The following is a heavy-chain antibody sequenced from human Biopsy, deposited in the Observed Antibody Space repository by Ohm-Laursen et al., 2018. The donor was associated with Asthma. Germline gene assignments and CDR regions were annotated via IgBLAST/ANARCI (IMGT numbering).Heavy chain of an antibody. J-gene: IGHJ4*02. Sequence: SLRLSCTASGFTFSSYSMNWVRQAPGKGLEWVSYISSSSSTIYYADSVKGRFTISGDNAKNSLYLQMNSLRDEDTAVYYCARPRWGPYGYWGQGTLVTVSS. D-gene: IGHD4-17*01. V-gene: IGHV3-48*02. CDR2: ISSSSSTI. CDR1: GFTFSSYS. CDR3: ARPRWGPYGY.